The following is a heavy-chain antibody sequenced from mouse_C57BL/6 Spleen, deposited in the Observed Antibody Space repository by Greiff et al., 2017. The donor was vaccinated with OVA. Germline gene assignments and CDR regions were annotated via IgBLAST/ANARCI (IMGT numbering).Heavy chain of an antibody. V-gene: IGHV1-52*01. CDR2: IDPSDSET. Sequence: QVHVKQPGAELVRPGSSVKLSCKASGYTFTSYWMHWVKQRPIQGLEWIGNIDPSDSETHYNQKFKDKATLTVDKSSSTAYMQLSSLTSEDSAVYYCARYDYDRFAYWGQGTLVTVSA. CDR3: ARYDYDRFAY. D-gene: IGHD2-4*01. J-gene: IGHJ3*01. CDR1: GYTFTSYW.